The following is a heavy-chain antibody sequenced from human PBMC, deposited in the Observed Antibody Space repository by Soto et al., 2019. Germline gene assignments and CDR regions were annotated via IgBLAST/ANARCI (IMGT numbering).Heavy chain of an antibody. CDR3: AGGAYCGGDCYPSVDWYFDL. V-gene: IGHV1-69*02. CDR2: IIPILGMA. D-gene: IGHD2-21*02. CDR1: GGTFSSYT. J-gene: IGHJ2*01. Sequence: QVQLVQSGDEVKKPGSSVKVSCKASGGTFSSYTINWMRQAPGQGLEWMAKIIPILGMANYAQKFQGRVTITADKAPGTAYMELSGLRSEDTAVYYCAGGAYCGGDCYPSVDWYFDLWGRGTLVTVSS.